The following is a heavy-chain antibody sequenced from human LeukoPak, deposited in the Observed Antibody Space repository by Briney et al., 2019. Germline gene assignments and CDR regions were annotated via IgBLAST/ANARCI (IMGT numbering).Heavy chain of an antibody. Sequence: ASVKVSCKASGYTFTSYGISWVRQAPGHGLEWMGWISAYNGNTDYAQKFQGRVTMTTDTSTSTAYMEVRSLRSDDTAVYYCARAYSGSYYYYWGQGTLVTVSS. J-gene: IGHJ4*02. CDR2: ISAYNGNT. CDR3: ARAYSGSYYYY. CDR1: GYTFTSYG. D-gene: IGHD1-26*01. V-gene: IGHV1-18*01.